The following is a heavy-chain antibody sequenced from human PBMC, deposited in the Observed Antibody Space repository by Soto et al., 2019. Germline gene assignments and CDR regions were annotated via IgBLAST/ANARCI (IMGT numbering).Heavy chain of an antibody. V-gene: IGHV3-30-3*01. D-gene: IGHD4-17*01. J-gene: IGHJ4*02. CDR3: ASGDDYGDFYFDY. CDR2: ISYDGSNK. Sequence: GGSLRLSCAASGFTFSSYAMHWVRQAPGKGLEWVAVISYDGSNKYYVDSVKGRFTISRDNSKNTLYLQMNSLRAEDTAVYYCASGDDYGDFYFDYWGQGTLVTVSS. CDR1: GFTFSSYA.